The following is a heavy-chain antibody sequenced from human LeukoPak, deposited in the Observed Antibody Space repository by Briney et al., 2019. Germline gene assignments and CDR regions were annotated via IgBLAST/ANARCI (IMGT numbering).Heavy chain of an antibody. CDR1: GFLFNNYG. J-gene: IGHJ5*02. V-gene: IGHV3-23*01. CDR3: AKGGSSGYFLDL. Sequence: GGSLRLSCAASGFLFNNYGLVWVRQAPGKGLEWVAAISNDGGGTTYADFVKGRFTISRDNSKNTLFLHMNSLRAEDTALYYCAKGGSSGYFLDLWGQGTLVTLSS. D-gene: IGHD3-22*01. CDR2: ISNDGGGT.